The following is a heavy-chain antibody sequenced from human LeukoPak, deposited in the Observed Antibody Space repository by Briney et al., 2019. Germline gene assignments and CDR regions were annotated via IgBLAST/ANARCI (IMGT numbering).Heavy chain of an antibody. CDR3: TRDADYDILTGPGFGSVGFDP. D-gene: IGHD3-9*01. CDR1: GGAISSGGYY. J-gene: IGHJ5*02. Sequence: PSETLSLTCTVSGGAISSGGYYWSWIRQHPGKGLEWIGYIYYSGSTYYNPSLKSRVTISVDTSKNQFSLKLSSVTAAATAVYYWTRDADYDILTGPGFGSVGFDPWGQGTLVTVSS. CDR2: IYYSGST. V-gene: IGHV4-31*03.